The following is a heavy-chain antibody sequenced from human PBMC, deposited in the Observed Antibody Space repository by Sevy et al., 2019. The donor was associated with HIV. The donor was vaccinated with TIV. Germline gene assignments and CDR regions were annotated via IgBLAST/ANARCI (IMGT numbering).Heavy chain of an antibody. Sequence: GGSLRLSCAASGFTFNNAWMSWVRQAPEKGLEWIGRIKNKPDGGTTEYAAPVKGRFTISRDDSKNTLYLQMNSLKTEDTAVYYCCTEGNVLLAEGWGHWFDPWGQGTLVTVSS. CDR3: CTEGNVLLAEGWGHWFDP. CDR2: IKNKPDGGTT. J-gene: IGHJ5*02. D-gene: IGHD2-8*01. V-gene: IGHV3-15*01. CDR1: GFTFNNAW.